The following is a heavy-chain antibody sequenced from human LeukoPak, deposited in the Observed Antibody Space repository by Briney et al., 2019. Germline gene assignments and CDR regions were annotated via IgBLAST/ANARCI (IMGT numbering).Heavy chain of an antibody. CDR3: ARDPYYYYMDV. J-gene: IGHJ6*03. CDR1: GVSLSSGSYY. V-gene: IGHV4-61*02. Sequence: PSETLSLTCTVSGVSLSSGSYYWSWIRQSAGKGLEWIGRIYSSGSTNYNPSLKSRVTISADTSKNQFSLKLSSVTAADTAVYYCARDPYYYYMDVWGKGTTVTVSS. CDR2: IYSSGST.